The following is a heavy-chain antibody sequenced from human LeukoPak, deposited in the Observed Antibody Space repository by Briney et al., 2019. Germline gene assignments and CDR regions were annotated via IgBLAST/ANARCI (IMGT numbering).Heavy chain of an antibody. CDR2: INPNSGGT. Sequence: ASVRVSCKASGYTFTGNHMHWVRQAPGQGLEWMGWINPNSGGTNYAQKFQGRVTMTRDTSISTAYMELSRLRSDDTAVYYCARGGGRLLWFGELSCFDYWGQGTLVTVSS. V-gene: IGHV1-2*02. J-gene: IGHJ4*02. D-gene: IGHD3-10*01. CDR3: ARGGGRLLWFGELSCFDY. CDR1: GYTFTGNH.